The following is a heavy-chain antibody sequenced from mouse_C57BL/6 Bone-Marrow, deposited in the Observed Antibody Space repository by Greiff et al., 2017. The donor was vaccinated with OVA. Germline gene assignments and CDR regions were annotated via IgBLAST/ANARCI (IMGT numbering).Heavy chain of an antibody. V-gene: IGHV5-9-1*02. CDR3: TREGPQDSFAY. J-gene: IGHJ3*01. Sequence: EVKLMESGEGLVKPGGSLKLSCAASGFTFSSYAMSWVRQTPEKRLEWVAYISSGGDYIYYADTVKGRFTISRDNARNTLYLQMSSLKSEDTAMYYCTREGPQDSFAYWGQGTLVTVSA. CDR2: ISSGGDYI. D-gene: IGHD3-2*02. CDR1: GFTFSSYA.